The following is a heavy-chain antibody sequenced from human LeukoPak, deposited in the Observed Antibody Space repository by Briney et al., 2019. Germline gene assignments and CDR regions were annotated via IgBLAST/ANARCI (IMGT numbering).Heavy chain of an antibody. V-gene: IGHV3-23*01. D-gene: IGHD6-6*01. J-gene: IGHJ4*02. Sequence: GTSLRLSCAASRFTSSDYAMAWVRQAPGKGLEWVSIISTSGSGGATYYADSMKARFTISRDIPKNTLYLQMNSLRAEDTAVYYCARAPGSLVSVAGRPYYFDFWGQGTLVTVSS. CDR2: ISTSGSGGAT. CDR1: RFTSSDYA. CDR3: ARAPGSLVSVAGRPYYFDF.